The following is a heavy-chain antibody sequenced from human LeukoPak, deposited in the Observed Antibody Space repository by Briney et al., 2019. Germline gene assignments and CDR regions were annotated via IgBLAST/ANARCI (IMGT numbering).Heavy chain of an antibody. Sequence: PGGSLRLSCAASGFTFSSHAMNWVRQAPGKGLEWILSISTDSLTIKYADFLSGQFTISRDNAENLLFLQMSSLRAEDTAVYYCARWTTLTTKALDYWGQGTLVTVS. CDR1: GFTFSSHA. D-gene: IGHD4-17*01. CDR2: ISTDSLTI. J-gene: IGHJ4*02. CDR3: ARWTTLTTKALDY. V-gene: IGHV3-48*04.